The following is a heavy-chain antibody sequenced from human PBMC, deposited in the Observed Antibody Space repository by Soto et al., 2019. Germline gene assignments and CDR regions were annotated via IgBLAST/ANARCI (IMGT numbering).Heavy chain of an antibody. J-gene: IGHJ6*02. CDR3: ARGRGAENTFYYSFGMDV. CDR2: IKHSGST. V-gene: IGHV4-34*01. Sequence: QVQLQQWGAGLLKPSETLSLTCAVYGGSFSGYYWSWIRQPPGKGLERNGEIKHSGSTNYNPSLKSRVTISVDTSKKQLFLKLNTVTAADTAVYYCARGRGAENTFYYSFGMDVWGQGTTVTVSS. D-gene: IGHD3-16*01. CDR1: GGSFSGYY.